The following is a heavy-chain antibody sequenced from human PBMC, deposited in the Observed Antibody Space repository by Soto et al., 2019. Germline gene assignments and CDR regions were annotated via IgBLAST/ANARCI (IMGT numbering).Heavy chain of an antibody. CDR3: AKEGSRFLLRYFDWIY. D-gene: IGHD3-9*01. CDR1: GFTFSSYA. V-gene: IGHV3-23*01. CDR2: ISGSGGST. Sequence: GGSLRLSCAASGFTFSSYAMSWVRQAPGKGLEWVSAISGSGGSTYYADSVKGRFTISRDNSKNTLYLQMNSLRAEDTAVYYCAKEGSRFLLRYFDWIYWGQGTLVTVSS. J-gene: IGHJ4*02.